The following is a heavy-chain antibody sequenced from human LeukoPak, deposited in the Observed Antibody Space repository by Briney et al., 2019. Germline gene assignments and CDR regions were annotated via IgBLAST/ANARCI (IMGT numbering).Heavy chain of an antibody. CDR2: ISSSGSTI. D-gene: IGHD3-22*01. V-gene: IGHV3-48*03. J-gene: IGHJ3*02. CDR3: ARRDRDAFDI. Sequence: GGSLRLSCAASGFTFSSYVMNWVRQAPGKGLEWVSYISSSGSTIYYADSVKGRFTISRDNSKNTLYLQMNSLRAEDTAVYYCARRDRDAFDIWGQGTMVTVSS. CDR1: GFTFSSYV.